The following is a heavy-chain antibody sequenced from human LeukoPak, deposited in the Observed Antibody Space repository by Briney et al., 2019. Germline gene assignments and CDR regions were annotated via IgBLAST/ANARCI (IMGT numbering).Heavy chain of an antibody. J-gene: IGHJ3*02. V-gene: IGHV3-30*02. CDR2: IRYDGSNK. CDR3: AKDFRVGATMEDAFDI. CDR1: GFTLSSYG. D-gene: IGHD1-26*01. Sequence: AGGSLRLSCAASGFTLSSYGMHWVRQAPGKGLEWVAFIRYDGSNKYYADSVKGRFTISRDNSKNTLYLQMNSLRTEDTAVYYCAKDFRVGATMEDAFDIWGQGTMVTVSS.